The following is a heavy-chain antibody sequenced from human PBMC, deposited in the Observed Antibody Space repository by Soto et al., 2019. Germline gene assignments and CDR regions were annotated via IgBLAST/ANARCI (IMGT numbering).Heavy chain of an antibody. CDR1: GYSFTSYW. J-gene: IGHJ6*02. CDR3: ARHRGMIRDDYYGMDV. Sequence: GESLKISCKGSGYSFTSYWIGWVRQMPGKGLEWMGIIYPGDSDTRYSPSFQGQVTISADKSISTAYLQWSSLKASDTAMYYCARHRGMIRDDYYGMDVWGQGTTVTVSS. CDR2: IYPGDSDT. V-gene: IGHV5-51*01. D-gene: IGHD3-16*01.